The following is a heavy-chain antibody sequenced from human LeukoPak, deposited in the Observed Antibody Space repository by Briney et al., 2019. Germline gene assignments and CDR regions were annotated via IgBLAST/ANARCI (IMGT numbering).Heavy chain of an antibody. D-gene: IGHD2-15*01. CDR1: GFTFSSYD. V-gene: IGHV3-13*01. Sequence: GGSLRLSCAASGFTFSSYDMHWVRQATGKGLEWVSAIGTAGDTYYPGCVNGRFIIYIENAKNSLYLQMNSLRAGDTAVYYCARARSGGSCYSACGIWGQGTMVTVSS. CDR3: ARARSGGSCYSACGI. J-gene: IGHJ3*02. CDR2: IGTAGDT.